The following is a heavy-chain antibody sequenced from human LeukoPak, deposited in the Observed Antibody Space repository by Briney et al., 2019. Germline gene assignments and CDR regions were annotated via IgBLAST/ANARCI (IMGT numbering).Heavy chain of an antibody. D-gene: IGHD5/OR15-5a*01. CDR1: GFTFSSYA. CDR2: ISSSSDYI. V-gene: IGHV3-21*01. J-gene: IGHJ6*02. Sequence: PGGSLRLSCAASGFTFSSYAMSWVRQAPGKGLEWVSSISSSSDYIYYADSVKGRFTISRDNARSSLYLQMNSLRAEDTAVYYCARSRSVSNYKGMDVWGQGTTVTVSS. CDR3: ARSRSVSNYKGMDV.